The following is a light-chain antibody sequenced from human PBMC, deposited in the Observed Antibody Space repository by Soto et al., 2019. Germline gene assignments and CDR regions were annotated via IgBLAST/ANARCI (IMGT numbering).Light chain of an antibody. Sequence: DIQMTQSPSTLSASVGDRFTITFRASQTVNSWLAWYQQKLGKAPKLLIYVASSMQGGAPSRFSCSGSGTDYTITIGSLQPDDFATYYCQQSYSSPITFGQGTRLEIK. V-gene: IGKV1-39*01. CDR3: QQSYSSPIT. CDR2: VAS. CDR1: QTVNSW. J-gene: IGKJ5*01.